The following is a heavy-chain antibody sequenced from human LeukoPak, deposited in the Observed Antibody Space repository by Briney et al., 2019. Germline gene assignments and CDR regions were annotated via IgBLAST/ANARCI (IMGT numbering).Heavy chain of an antibody. V-gene: IGHV4-59*01. CDR2: IYYRGST. CDR3: VRGLMTTADY. D-gene: IGHD4-17*01. Sequence: SETLSLTCTVSGGSISSYYWGWIRQPPGKGLEWIGYIYYRGSTDYNPSLKSRVTISLGTSETQFSLKLSSVTAADTAVYYCVRGLMTTADYWGQGTLVTVSS. J-gene: IGHJ4*02. CDR1: GGSISSYY.